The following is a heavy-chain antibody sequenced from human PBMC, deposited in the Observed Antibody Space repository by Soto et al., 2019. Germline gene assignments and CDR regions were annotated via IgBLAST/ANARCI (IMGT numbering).Heavy chain of an antibody. CDR3: AKLSVVTGRARFDY. D-gene: IGHD2-15*01. Sequence: GGSLRLSCAASGFTFSSYGMHWVRQAPGKGLEWVAVISYDGSNKYYADSVKGRFTISRDNSKNTLYLQMNSLRAEDTAVYYCAKLSVVTGRARFDYWGQGTLVTVSS. J-gene: IGHJ4*02. V-gene: IGHV3-30*18. CDR2: ISYDGSNK. CDR1: GFTFSSYG.